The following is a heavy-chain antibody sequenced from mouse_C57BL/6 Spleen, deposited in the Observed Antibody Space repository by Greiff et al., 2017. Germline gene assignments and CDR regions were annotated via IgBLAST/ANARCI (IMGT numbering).Heavy chain of an antibody. J-gene: IGHJ2*01. CDR3: ARGAIYYGYEGDY. CDR1: GYTFTSYW. D-gene: IGHD2-2*01. V-gene: IGHV1-61*01. CDR2: IYPSDSET. Sequence: QVQLQQPGAELVRPGSSVKLSCKASGYTFTSYWMDWVKQRPGQGLEWIGNIYPSDSETHYNQKFKDKATLTVDKSSSTAYMQLSSLTSEDSAVYYCARGAIYYGYEGDYWGQGTTLTVSS.